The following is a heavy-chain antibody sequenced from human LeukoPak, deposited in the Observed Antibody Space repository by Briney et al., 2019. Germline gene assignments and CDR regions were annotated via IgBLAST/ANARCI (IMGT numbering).Heavy chain of an antibody. CDR3: ARGISSGYYFDY. Sequence: SETLSLTCTVSGGSISCYYWSWIRQPPGKGLEWIGYIYYSGSTNYNPSLKSRVTISVDTSKNQFSLKLSSVTAADTAVYYCARGISSGYYFDYWGQGTLVTVSS. V-gene: IGHV4-59*01. CDR2: IYYSGST. CDR1: GGSISCYY. J-gene: IGHJ4*02. D-gene: IGHD3-22*01.